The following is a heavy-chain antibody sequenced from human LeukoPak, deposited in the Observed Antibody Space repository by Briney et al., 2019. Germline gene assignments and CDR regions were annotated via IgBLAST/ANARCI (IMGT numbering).Heavy chain of an antibody. CDR2: IIPIFGTA. CDR3: ARDRWYSSTLYYFDY. CDR1: GGTFSSYA. D-gene: IGHD6-13*01. Sequence: GASVKVSCKASGGTFSSYAISWVRQAPGQGLEWMGGIIPIFGTANYAQKFQGRVTITADESTSTAYMELSSLRSEDTAVYYCARDRWYSSTLYYFDYWGQGTLVTVSS. V-gene: IGHV1-69*13. J-gene: IGHJ4*02.